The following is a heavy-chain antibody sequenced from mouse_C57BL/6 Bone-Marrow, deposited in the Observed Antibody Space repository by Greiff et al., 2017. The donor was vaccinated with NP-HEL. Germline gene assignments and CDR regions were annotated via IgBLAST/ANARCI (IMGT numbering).Heavy chain of an antibody. CDR2: IDPSDSYT. Sequence: QVQLQQPGAELVRPGTSVKLSCKASGYTFTSYWMHWVKQRPGQGLEWIGVIDPSDSYTNYNQKFKGKATLTVDTSSSTAYMQLCSLTSEDSALYYCARVSTRVKWFAYWGQGTLVTVSA. V-gene: IGHV1-59*01. CDR1: GYTFTSYW. D-gene: IGHD2-2*01. CDR3: ARVSTRVKWFAY. J-gene: IGHJ3*01.